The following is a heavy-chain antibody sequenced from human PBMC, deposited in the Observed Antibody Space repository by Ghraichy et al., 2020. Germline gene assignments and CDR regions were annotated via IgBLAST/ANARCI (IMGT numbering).Heavy chain of an antibody. CDR2: IYYSGSA. V-gene: IGHV4-39*01. CDR3: ARLASGHDYDY. D-gene: IGHD5-12*01. CDR1: GGSIYSSTYY. Sequence: SETLSLTCTVSGGSIYSSTYYWGWMRQPPGKGLEWIGSIYYSGSAYYNPSLTSRVSISVDTSKNQFSLRLNSVTAADTAVYYCARLASGHDYDYWGPGTLVTVSS. J-gene: IGHJ4*02.